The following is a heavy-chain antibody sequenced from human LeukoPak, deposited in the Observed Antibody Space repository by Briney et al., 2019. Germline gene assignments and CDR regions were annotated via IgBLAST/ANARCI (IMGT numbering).Heavy chain of an antibody. CDR2: INHSGST. V-gene: IGHV4-34*01. CDR3: ARVAAYYGSGSYRWFDP. D-gene: IGHD3-10*01. J-gene: IGHJ5*02. CDR1: GGSFGGYY. Sequence: SETLSLTCAVYGGSFGGYYWSWIRQPPGKGLEWIGEINHSGSTNYNPSLKSRVTISVDTSKNQFSLKLSSVTAADTAVYYCARVAAYYGSGSYRWFDPWGQGTLVTVSS.